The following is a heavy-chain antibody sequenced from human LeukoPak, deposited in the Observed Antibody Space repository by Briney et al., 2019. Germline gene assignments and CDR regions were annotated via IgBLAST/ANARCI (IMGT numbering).Heavy chain of an antibody. CDR3: ARDSSSSLFGFDY. CDR1: GGSFSGYY. CDR2: IYYSGST. Sequence: PSETLSLTCAVYGGSFSGYYWSWIRQPPGKGLEWIGSIYYSGSTYYNPSLKSRVTISVDTSKNQFSLKLSSVTAADTAVYYCARDSSSSLFGFDYWGQGTLVTVSS. J-gene: IGHJ4*02. D-gene: IGHD6-13*01. V-gene: IGHV4-34*01.